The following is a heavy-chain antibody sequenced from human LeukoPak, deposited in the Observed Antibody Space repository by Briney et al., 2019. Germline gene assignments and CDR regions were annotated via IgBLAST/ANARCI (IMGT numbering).Heavy chain of an antibody. D-gene: IGHD3-3*01. Sequence: GGSLRLSCAASGFTFSSYAMSWVRQAPGKGLEWVSAISGSGGSTYYADSVKGRFTISRDNSKNTLYLQMNSLRAEDTAVYYCARSTYYDFWSGYYNWGQGTLVTVSS. CDR3: ARSTYYDFWSGYYN. J-gene: IGHJ4*02. CDR2: ISGSGGST. CDR1: GFTFSSYA. V-gene: IGHV3-23*01.